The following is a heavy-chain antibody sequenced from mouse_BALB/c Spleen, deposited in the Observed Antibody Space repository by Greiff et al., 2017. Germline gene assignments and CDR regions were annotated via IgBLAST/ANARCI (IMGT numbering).Heavy chain of an antibody. CDR2: IWAGGST. D-gene: IGHD2-1*01. CDR1: GFSLTSYG. V-gene: IGHV2-9*02. J-gene: IGHJ4*01. Sequence: VQGVESGPGLVAPSQSLSITCTVSGFSLTSYGVHWVRQPPGKGLEWLGVIWAGGSTNYNSALMSRLSISKDNSKSQVFLKMNSLQTDDTAMYYCARVYYGYAMDYWGQGTSVTVSS. CDR3: ARVYYGYAMDY.